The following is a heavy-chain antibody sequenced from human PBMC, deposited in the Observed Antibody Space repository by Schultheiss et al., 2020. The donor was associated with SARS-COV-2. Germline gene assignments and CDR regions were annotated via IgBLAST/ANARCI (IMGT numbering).Heavy chain of an antibody. CDR2: IIPIFGTA. D-gene: IGHD1-7*01. CDR1: GGTFSSYA. Sequence: SVKVSCKASGGTFSSYAISWVRQAPGQGPEWMGGIIPIFGTANYAQKFQGRVTMTRNTSISTAYMELSSLRSEDTAVYYCARARTTQDYYYYYGMDVWGQGTTVTVSS. J-gene: IGHJ6*02. V-gene: IGHV1-69*05. CDR3: ARARTTQDYYYYYGMDV.